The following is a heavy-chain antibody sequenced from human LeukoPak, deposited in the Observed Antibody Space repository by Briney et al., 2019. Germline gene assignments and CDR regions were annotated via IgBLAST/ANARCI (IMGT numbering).Heavy chain of an antibody. CDR1: GGSLSGYY. V-gene: IGHV4-34*01. Sequence: PSETLPLTCAVYGGSLSGYYWNWIRQPPGKGLEWIGEINHSGNTNYNPSLKSRVTMSVDTSKNQFSLRLSSVTAADTAVYYCARDHNYDSSGYFLYYWGQGTLVTVSS. CDR3: ARDHNYDSSGYFLYY. CDR2: INHSGNT. D-gene: IGHD3-22*01. J-gene: IGHJ4*02.